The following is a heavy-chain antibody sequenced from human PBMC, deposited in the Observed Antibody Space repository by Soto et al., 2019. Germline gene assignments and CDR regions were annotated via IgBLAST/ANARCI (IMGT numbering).Heavy chain of an antibody. J-gene: IGHJ4*02. CDR3: TRASYGDYGGVYFDY. CDR2: IYYSGST. V-gene: IGHV4-31*03. D-gene: IGHD4-17*01. CDR1: GGSISSGGYY. Sequence: SETLSLTCTVSGGSISSGGYYWSWIRQHPGKGLEWIGYIYYSGSTYYNPSLKSRVTISVDTSKNQFSLKLSSVTAADTAVYYCTRASYGDYGGVYFDYWGQGTLVTVS.